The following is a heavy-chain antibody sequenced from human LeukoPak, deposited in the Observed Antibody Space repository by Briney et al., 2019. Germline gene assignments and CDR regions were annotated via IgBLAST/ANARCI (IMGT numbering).Heavy chain of an antibody. CDR2: IIYIFGTA. V-gene: IGHV1-69*13. CDR3: ASWYYYGSGSYSIDY. J-gene: IGHJ4*02. CDR1: GGTFSSYA. Sequence: AVKVSCKASGGTFSSYAISWVRQAPGQGLEWMGGIIYIFGTANYPQKFQGRVTITSDESTSTAYMELSSLRSEDTAVYYCASWYYYGSGSYSIDYWGQGTLVTVSS. D-gene: IGHD3-10*01.